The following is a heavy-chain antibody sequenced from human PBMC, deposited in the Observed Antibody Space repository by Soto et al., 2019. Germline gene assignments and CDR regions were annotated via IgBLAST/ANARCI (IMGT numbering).Heavy chain of an antibody. Sequence: GGSLRLSCAASGFTFSDYHMSWIRQAPGKGLEWVSYISGSGGDIFYADYVKGRFTISRDNAKNSLFLQMNSLTAEDTAVYYCARGYSTPFHWGRGILVTVSS. CDR2: ISGSGGDI. D-gene: IGHD4-4*01. V-gene: IGHV3-11*01. CDR1: GFTFSDYH. J-gene: IGHJ4*02. CDR3: ARGYSTPFH.